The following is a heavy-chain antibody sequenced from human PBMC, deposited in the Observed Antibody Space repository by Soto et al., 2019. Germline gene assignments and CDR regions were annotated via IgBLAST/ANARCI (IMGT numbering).Heavy chain of an antibody. D-gene: IGHD6-19*01. CDR3: AKDLYGAGWYNYFDP. CDR2: ISHDGGVK. V-gene: IGHV3-30*18. CDR1: GFTFSTTG. Sequence: QVHLVESGRGVVQPGRSLRLSCAASGFTFSTTGMHWVRQAPGKGLEWVAMISHDGGVKHYTDSVKGRFTISRDTSNNTVYLQMNSLRPEDTAMYHCAKDLYGAGWYNYFDPWGQGTLVTVSS. J-gene: IGHJ5*02.